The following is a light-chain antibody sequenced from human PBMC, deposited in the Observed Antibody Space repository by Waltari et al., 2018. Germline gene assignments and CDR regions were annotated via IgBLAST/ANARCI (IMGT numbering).Light chain of an antibody. CDR2: RSD. J-gene: IGLJ3*02. CDR1: APNIGGNL. Sequence: QSVLTQPPSASGTPGPRVTISCSGSAPNIGGNLVNWYQQLPGKAPKLLIYRSDQRPSGVPDRFSASKTGTSASLAISGLQSEDEADYFCASWDDSLNGHWVFGGGTKVTVL. CDR3: ASWDDSLNGHWV. V-gene: IGLV1-44*01.